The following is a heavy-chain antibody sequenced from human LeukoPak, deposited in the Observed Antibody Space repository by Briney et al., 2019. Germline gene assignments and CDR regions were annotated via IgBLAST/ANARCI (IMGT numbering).Heavy chain of an antibody. J-gene: IGHJ4*02. D-gene: IGHD1-7*01. CDR3: ASKTTWPRQKYYFDY. CDR1: GGTFSSYA. CDR2: IIPIFGTA. V-gene: IGHV1-69*05. Sequence: ASVKVSCKASGGTFSSYAISWVRQAPGQGLEWMGGIIPIFGTANYAQKFQGRVTITTDESTSTAYMELSSLGSEDTAVYYCASKTTWPRQKYYFDYWSQGTLVTVSS.